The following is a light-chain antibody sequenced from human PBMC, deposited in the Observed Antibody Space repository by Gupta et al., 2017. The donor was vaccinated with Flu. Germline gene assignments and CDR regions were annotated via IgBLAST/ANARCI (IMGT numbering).Light chain of an antibody. CDR1: QFASDH. CDR3: QQSYRTPRT. V-gene: IGKV1-39*01. CDR2: ASS. Sequence: DIQMTQSPSSLSAFVGDRVNITCRASQFASDHLNWYLQKPGKAPELLIYASSRLQSGVPSRCSGTGSGTDCTLTITSLQPEDFATYHCQQSYRTPRTFGQGTKVEIK. J-gene: IGKJ1*01.